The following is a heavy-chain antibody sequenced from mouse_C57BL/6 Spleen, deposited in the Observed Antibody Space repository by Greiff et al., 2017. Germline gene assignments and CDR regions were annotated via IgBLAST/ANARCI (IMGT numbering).Heavy chain of an antibody. CDR1: GFTFSDYY. D-gene: IGHD2-4*01. CDR2: INYDGSST. V-gene: IGHV5-16*01. Sequence: EVLLVESEGGLVQPGSSMKLSCTASGFTFSDYYMAWVRQVPEKGLEWVANINYDGSSTYYLDSLKSRFIISRDNAKNILYLQLSSLKSEDTATYYCARGSDSFAYWGQGTLVTVAA. CDR3: ARGSDSFAY. J-gene: IGHJ3*01.